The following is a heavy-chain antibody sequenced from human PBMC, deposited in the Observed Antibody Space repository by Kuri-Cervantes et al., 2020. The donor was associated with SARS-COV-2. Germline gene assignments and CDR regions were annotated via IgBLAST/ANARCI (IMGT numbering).Heavy chain of an antibody. Sequence: GSLRLSCAVYGGSFSGYYWSWIRQPPGKGLEWIGAINHSGSTNYNPSLESRVTISVDTSKNQFSLKLSSVTAADTAVYYCARAVGYSYGFGYYYYMDVWGKGTTVTVSS. CDR3: ARAVGYSYGFGYYYYMDV. D-gene: IGHD5-18*01. V-gene: IGHV4-34*01. CDR1: GGSFSGYY. J-gene: IGHJ6*03. CDR2: INHSGST.